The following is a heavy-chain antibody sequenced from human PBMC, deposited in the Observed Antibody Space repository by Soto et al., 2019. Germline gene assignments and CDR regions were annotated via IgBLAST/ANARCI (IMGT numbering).Heavy chain of an antibody. CDR1: GFTFSSYV. D-gene: IGHD3-22*01. J-gene: IGHJ4*02. CDR2: IWYDGSNK. Sequence: GGSLRLSCAASGFTFSSYVMHGVRQAPGKGLEWVAVIWYDGSNKYYADSVKGRFTISRDNSKNTLYLQMNSLRAEDTAVYYCARDAHYYDSSGYPDYWGQGTLVTVSS. V-gene: IGHV3-33*01. CDR3: ARDAHYYDSSGYPDY.